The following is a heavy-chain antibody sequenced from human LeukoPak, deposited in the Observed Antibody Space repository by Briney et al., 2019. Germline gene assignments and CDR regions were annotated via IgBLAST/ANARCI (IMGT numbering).Heavy chain of an antibody. D-gene: IGHD3-22*01. CDR1: GGSISSSSYY. V-gene: IGHV4-61*02. Sequence: SETLSLTCTVSGGSISSSSYYWSWIRQPAGKGLEWIGRIHTCGSTNYNPSLKSRVTMSVDTSKNQFSLKLSSVTAADTAVYYCARGGYYYDSSSIFDYWGQGTLVTVSS. CDR3: ARGGYYYDSSSIFDY. CDR2: IHTCGST. J-gene: IGHJ4*02.